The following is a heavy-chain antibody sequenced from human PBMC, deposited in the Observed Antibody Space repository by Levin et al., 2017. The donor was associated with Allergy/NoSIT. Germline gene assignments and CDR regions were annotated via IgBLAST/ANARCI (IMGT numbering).Heavy chain of an antibody. Sequence: GGSLRLSCAAFGFSFSRDWMSWVRQAPGKGPEWVASIKEDGSEKYYVDSVKGRFTISRDNTKNSLYLQMGSLRVEDTAVYYCARGFKWGQGSLVTVSS. V-gene: IGHV3-7*01. CDR1: GFSFSRDW. CDR2: IKEDGSEK. J-gene: IGHJ4*02. CDR3: ARGFK.